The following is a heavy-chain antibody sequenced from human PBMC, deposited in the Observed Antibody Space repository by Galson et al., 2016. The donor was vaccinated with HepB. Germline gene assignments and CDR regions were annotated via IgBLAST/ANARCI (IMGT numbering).Heavy chain of an antibody. D-gene: IGHD3-22*01. CDR2: SRDKAHSYTT. CDR1: GFTFSDHY. J-gene: IGHJ4*02. CDR3: AGDPYYYDSSGFSAFDS. V-gene: IGHV3-72*01. Sequence: SLRLSCAASGFTFSDHYIDWVRQASGKGLEWVGRSRDKAHSYTTEYAASVKGRFAISRDESENSLYLQMNSLKTEDTAVYYCAGDPYYYDSSGFSAFDSWGQGTLVTVSS.